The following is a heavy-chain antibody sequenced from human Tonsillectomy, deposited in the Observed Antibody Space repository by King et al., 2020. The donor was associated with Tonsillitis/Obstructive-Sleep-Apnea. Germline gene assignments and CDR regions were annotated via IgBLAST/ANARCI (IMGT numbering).Heavy chain of an antibody. J-gene: IGHJ5*02. CDR3: ARGGTTFLNWFDP. Sequence: QLQESGPGLVKPSETLSLTCTVSAGSISGYYWSWIRQPPGKGLEWVGVIYYIGSTNYNPSLTSRVTISVDTSKTQFSLKLSSVTAADTAVYYCARGGTTFLNWFDPWGQGTLVTVSP. D-gene: IGHD4-17*01. CDR1: AGSISGYY. V-gene: IGHV4-59*01. CDR2: IYYIGST.